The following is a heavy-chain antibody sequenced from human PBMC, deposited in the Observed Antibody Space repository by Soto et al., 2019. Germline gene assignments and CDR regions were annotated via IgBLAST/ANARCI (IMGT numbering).Heavy chain of an antibody. D-gene: IGHD3-10*01. CDR1: GLTFRSYW. CDR2: VYNDGDST. V-gene: IGHV3-74*03. J-gene: IGHJ4*02. CDR3: GVPLASSTGGEY. Sequence: EVQLVESGGVLVQPGGSLRLSCAASGLTFRSYWVSWVRKAPGKGLVWVSRVYNDGDSTLHAASGTGRISISRDNAKNTVDLHRRDLRVEYAAMYYCGVPLASSTGGEYRRRGTLVTVSP.